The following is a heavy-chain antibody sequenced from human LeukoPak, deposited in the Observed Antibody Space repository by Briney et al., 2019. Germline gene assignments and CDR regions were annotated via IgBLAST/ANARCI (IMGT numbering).Heavy chain of an antibody. J-gene: IGHJ4*02. CDR1: GHSISSYY. D-gene: IGHD5-18*01. Sequence: SETLSLTCTVSGHSISSYYWLWIRQPAGKGREYIGRIYASGSSSYNPSLKSRVSMSVDTSQNQFSLRLSSVTAADTAVYYCARDRDTYGYPDYWGQGTLVTVSS. CDR3: ARDRDTYGYPDY. CDR2: IYASGSS. V-gene: IGHV4-4*07.